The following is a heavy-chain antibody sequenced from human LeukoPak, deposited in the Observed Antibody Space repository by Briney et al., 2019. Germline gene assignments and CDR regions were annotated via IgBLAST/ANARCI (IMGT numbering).Heavy chain of an antibody. V-gene: IGHV3-23*01. CDR3: ARGETSGSYYNDAFDN. Sequence: QPGGSLRLSCAASGFTFTSYAMSWVRQAPGKGLEWVSAISGSGGSTYYADSVKGRFTISRDNAKNSLYLQMNSLRDEDTAVYFCARGETSGSYYNDAFDNWGQGTMVTVSS. CDR2: ISGSGGST. J-gene: IGHJ3*02. D-gene: IGHD3-10*01. CDR1: GFTFTSYA.